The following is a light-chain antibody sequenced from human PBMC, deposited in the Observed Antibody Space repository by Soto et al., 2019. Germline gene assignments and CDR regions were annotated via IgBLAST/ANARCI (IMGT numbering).Light chain of an antibody. V-gene: IGLV2-23*01. CDR2: EGS. CDR1: SSDVGSYNL. CDR3: CLYAGSSTYV. Sequence: QSALTQPASVSGSPGQSITISCTGTSSDVGSYNLVSWYQQHPGKAPKVMIYEGSKRPSGVSNRFSGSKSGNTGSLTISGLQAEDEAEYYCCLYAGSSTYVFGTGTKLTVL. J-gene: IGLJ1*01.